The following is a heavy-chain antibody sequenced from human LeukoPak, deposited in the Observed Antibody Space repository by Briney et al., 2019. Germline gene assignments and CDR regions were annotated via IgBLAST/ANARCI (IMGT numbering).Heavy chain of an antibody. J-gene: IGHJ4*02. V-gene: IGHV3-48*01. D-gene: IGHD5-24*01. Sequence: GGSLRLSCAASGFMFRDYYMNWVRQAPGKGLEWVSYISSSSNTINYADSVKGRFTISRDNAKNSLYLQMNSLRAEDTAVYYCARDGGDGYNYAFPDYWGQGTLVTVSS. CDR3: ARDGGDGYNYAFPDY. CDR1: GFMFRDYY. CDR2: ISSSSNTI.